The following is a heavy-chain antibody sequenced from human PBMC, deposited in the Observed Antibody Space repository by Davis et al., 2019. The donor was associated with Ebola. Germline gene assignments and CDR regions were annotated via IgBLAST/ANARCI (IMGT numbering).Heavy chain of an antibody. CDR2: ISYYGTNK. Sequence: GGSLRLSCAASGFTFSDYVLHWVRQAPGKGLEWVALISYYGTNKYYGDSVKGRFTISRDDSKNTLFLQMNSLRPEDTAVYYCARGPPSDAYHYFGLDVWGKGTTVTVSS. CDR3: ARGPPSDAYHYFGLDV. V-gene: IGHV3-30-3*01. J-gene: IGHJ6*04. CDR1: GFTFSDYV.